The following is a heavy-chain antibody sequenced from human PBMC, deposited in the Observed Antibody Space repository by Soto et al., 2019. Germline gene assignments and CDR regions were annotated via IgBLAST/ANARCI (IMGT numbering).Heavy chain of an antibody. V-gene: IGHV1-69*02. J-gene: IGHJ6*02. Sequence: SVKVSCKAFGGTFSSYTISWVRQAPGQGLEWMGRIIPILGIANYAQKFQGRVTMTADKSTSTAYMELRSLRSDDTAVYYCARGGSYMVRVMDVWGQGTTVTISS. D-gene: IGHD3-10*01. CDR2: IIPILGIA. CDR1: GGTFSSYT. CDR3: ARGGSYMVRVMDV.